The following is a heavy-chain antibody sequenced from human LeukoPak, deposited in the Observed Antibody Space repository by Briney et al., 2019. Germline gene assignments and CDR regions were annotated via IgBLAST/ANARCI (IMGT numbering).Heavy chain of an antibody. J-gene: IGHJ4*02. CDR3: ASGVNYFDY. CDR2: ISSSSSTI. CDR1: GFTFSSYS. V-gene: IGHV3-48*04. Sequence: GGSLRLSCAASGFTFSSYSMNWVRQAPGKGLEWVSYISSSSSTIYYADSVKGRFTISRDNAKKSLYLQMNSLRAEDTAVYYCASGVNYFDYWGQGTLVTVSS. D-gene: IGHD3-3*01.